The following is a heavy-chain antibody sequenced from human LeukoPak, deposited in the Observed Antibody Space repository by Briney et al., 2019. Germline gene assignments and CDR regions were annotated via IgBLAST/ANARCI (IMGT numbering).Heavy chain of an antibody. CDR2: IKQDGSEK. V-gene: IGHV3-7*01. Sequence: GSLRLSCVASGFTFSTYWMSWVRQALGKGLEWVAHIKQDGSEKYSVDSVKGRFTISRDNSKNTLYLQMNSLRAEDTAVYYCAKDLGDIVAVPAANFACDIWGEGTMVPVSS. CDR3: AKDLGDIVAVPAANFACDI. D-gene: IGHD2-2*01. J-gene: IGHJ3*02. CDR1: GFTFSTYW.